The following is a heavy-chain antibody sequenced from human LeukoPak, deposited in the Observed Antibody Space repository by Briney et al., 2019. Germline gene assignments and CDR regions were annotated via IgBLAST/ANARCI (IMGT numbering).Heavy chain of an antibody. CDR1: GGSISSYY. Sequence: PSETLSLTCTASGGSISSYYWTWIRQPPGKGLEYIGYVYYNGSTNYNPSLKSRVTMSVDTSKKQFSLNLSSLTAADTAVYYCARGGTAVVTPYAFDIWGQGTMVTVSS. CDR2: VYYNGST. D-gene: IGHD4-23*01. J-gene: IGHJ3*02. CDR3: ARGGTAVVTPYAFDI. V-gene: IGHV4-59*01.